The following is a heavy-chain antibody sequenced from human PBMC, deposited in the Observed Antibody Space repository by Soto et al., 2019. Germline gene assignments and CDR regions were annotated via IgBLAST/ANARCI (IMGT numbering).Heavy chain of an antibody. V-gene: IGHV3-74*01. CDR3: GRGLRPIDY. J-gene: IGHJ4*02. Sequence: PGGSLRLSCTASGFTFSSHWMHWVRQGPGKGLVWVSRIKSDGSSTNYADSVKGRFTISRDNAENTLYLQMNSLRAEDTAVYYCGRGLRPIDYWGQGTQVTVSS. CDR1: GFTFSSHW. D-gene: IGHD4-17*01. CDR2: IKSDGSST.